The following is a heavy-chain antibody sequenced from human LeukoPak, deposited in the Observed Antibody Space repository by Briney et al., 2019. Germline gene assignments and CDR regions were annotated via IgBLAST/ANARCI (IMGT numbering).Heavy chain of an antibody. CDR3: ATDRERRVGAQVYYFDY. V-gene: IGHV1-2*02. CDR2: INPNSGGT. J-gene: IGHJ4*02. D-gene: IGHD1-26*01. CDR1: GYTFTGYY. Sequence: ASVKVPCKASGYTFTGYYMHWVRQAPGQGLEWMGWINPNSGGTNYAQKFQGRVTMTRDTSISTAYMELSRLRSDDTAVYYCATDRERRVGAQVYYFDYWGQGTLVTVSS.